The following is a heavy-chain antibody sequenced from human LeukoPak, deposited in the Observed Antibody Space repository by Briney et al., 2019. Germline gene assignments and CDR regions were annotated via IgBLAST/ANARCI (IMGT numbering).Heavy chain of an antibody. CDR1: GGSFSGYY. D-gene: IGHD3-3*01. V-gene: IGHV4-34*01. CDR2: INHSGST. Sequence: SSETLSLTCAVYGGSFSGYYWSWIRQPPGKGLEWIGEINHSGSTNYNPSLKSRVTISVDTSKNQFSLKLSSVTAADTAVYYCERSRTRITIFGVVIGYFDLWGRGTLVTVSS. CDR3: ERSRTRITIFGVVIGYFDL. J-gene: IGHJ2*01.